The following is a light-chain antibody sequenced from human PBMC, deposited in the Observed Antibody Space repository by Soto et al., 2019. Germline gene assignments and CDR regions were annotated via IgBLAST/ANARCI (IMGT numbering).Light chain of an antibody. CDR3: CSYADSSTYV. Sequence: QSALTQPASVSGSPGQSITIPCTGTNSDVGRYNLVSWYQHHPGKAPKVVIYEGSERPSGVSNRFSGSKSGNTASLTISGLQAEDEADYFCCSYADSSTYVFGTGTQLTVL. J-gene: IGLJ1*01. V-gene: IGLV2-23*01. CDR2: EGS. CDR1: NSDVGRYNL.